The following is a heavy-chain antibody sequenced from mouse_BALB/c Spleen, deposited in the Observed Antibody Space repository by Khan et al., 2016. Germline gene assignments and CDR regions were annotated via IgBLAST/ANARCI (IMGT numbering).Heavy chain of an antibody. V-gene: IGHV6-6*02. CDR1: GFTFSNYW. Sequence: EVKLEESGGDLVQPGGSMKLSCVAAGFTFSNYWMNWVRQSPEKGLEWVAEIRLKSNNYATHYAESVNGRFTISRDDSKSSVYLQMNNLRAEDTGIYSYTRADGYYVYTMDYWGQGTSVTVSS. D-gene: IGHD2-3*01. CDR3: TRADGYYVYTMDY. J-gene: IGHJ4*01. CDR2: IRLKSNNYAT.